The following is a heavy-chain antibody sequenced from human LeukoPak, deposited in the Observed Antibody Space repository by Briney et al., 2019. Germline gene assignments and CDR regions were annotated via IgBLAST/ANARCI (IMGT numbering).Heavy chain of an antibody. V-gene: IGHV1-69*04. J-gene: IGHJ4*02. CDR3: ARESGGISPNFDY. CDR2: IIPIFGIA. Sequence: SVKVSCKASGGTFSSYAISWVRQAPGQGLEWMGRIIPIFGIANYAQKFQGRVTITADKSTSTAYMELSSLRSEDAAVYYCARESGGISPNFDYWGQGTLVTVSS. D-gene: IGHD3-16*01. CDR1: GGTFSSYA.